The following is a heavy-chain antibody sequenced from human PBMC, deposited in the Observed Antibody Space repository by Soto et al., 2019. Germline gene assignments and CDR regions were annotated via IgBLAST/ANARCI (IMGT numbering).Heavy chain of an antibody. CDR2: LTRGGTS. Sequence: GGSLRLSCAASGFTSSDYSMSWVRQTPERGLEWVSTLTRGGTSYYADSVQGRFTVSRDNSKNTVSLQMHSLRAEDTALYYCTKRATTVPTPGNYFDSWGQGTLVTV. J-gene: IGHJ4*02. V-gene: IGHV3-23*01. CDR1: GFTSSDYS. CDR3: TKRATTVPTPGNYFDS. D-gene: IGHD1-1*01.